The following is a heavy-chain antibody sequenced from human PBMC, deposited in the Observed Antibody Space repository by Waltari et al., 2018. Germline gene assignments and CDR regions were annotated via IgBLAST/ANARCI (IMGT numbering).Heavy chain of an antibody. CDR3: ARAGEYCSSTSCYPHYYMDV. Sequence: QVQLQESGSGLVKPSEPLSLTCTVSGGSISSNYWSWIRQPPGKGLEWIVYIYYSVSTNYNPSLKSRVTISVDTSKNQFSLKLSSVTAADTAVYYCARAGEYCSSTSCYPHYYMDVWGKGTTVTVSS. J-gene: IGHJ6*03. CDR1: GGSISSNY. CDR2: IYYSVST. V-gene: IGHV4-59*01. D-gene: IGHD2-2*01.